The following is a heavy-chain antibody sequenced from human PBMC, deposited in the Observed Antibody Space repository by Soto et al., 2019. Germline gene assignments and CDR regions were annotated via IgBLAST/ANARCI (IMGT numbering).Heavy chain of an antibody. CDR3: ARDSSSWYDFDY. CDR2: IIPNSGGT. CDR1: GGTFSSYA. D-gene: IGHD6-13*01. Sequence: ASVKVSCKASGGTFSSYAISWVRQAPGQGLEWMGWIIPNSGGTNYAQKFQGWVTMTRDTSISTAYMELSRLRSDDTAVYYCARDSSSWYDFDYWGQGTLVTVSS. J-gene: IGHJ4*02. V-gene: IGHV1-2*04.